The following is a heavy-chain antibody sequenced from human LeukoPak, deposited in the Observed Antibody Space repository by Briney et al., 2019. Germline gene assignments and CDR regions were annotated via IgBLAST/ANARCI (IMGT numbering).Heavy chain of an antibody. V-gene: IGHV4-34*01. CDR3: ARGPRGRYFDWLFKDAFDI. Sequence: PSETLSLTCAVYGGSFSGYYWSWIRQPPGKGLEWIGEINHSGSTNYNPSLKSRVTISVDTSKNQFSLKLSSVTAADTAVYYCARGPRGRYFDWLFKDAFDIWGQGTMVTVSS. J-gene: IGHJ3*02. D-gene: IGHD3-9*01. CDR2: INHSGST. CDR1: GGSFSGYY.